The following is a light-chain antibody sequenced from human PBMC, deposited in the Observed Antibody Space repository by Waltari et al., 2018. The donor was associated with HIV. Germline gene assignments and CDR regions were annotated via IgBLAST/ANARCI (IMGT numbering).Light chain of an antibody. CDR3: SSYTTSSTLV. Sequence: QSALTQPASVSGSPGQSITISCTGTSSDVGGYTYVSWFQQHPGKAPQLMIYEVSNRPSGVSNRFSGSKSGNTASLTISGLQAEDEADYYCSSYTTSSTLVFGGGTKLTV. CDR1: SSDVGGYTY. J-gene: IGLJ3*02. CDR2: EVS. V-gene: IGLV2-14*01.